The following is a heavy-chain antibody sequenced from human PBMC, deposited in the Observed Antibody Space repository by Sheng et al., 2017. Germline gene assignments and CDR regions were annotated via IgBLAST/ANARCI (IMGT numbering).Heavy chain of an antibody. D-gene: IGHD3-22*01. CDR3: ARPPNPYYYDSSGYGY. CDR2: INHSGST. V-gene: IGHV4-34*01. J-gene: IGHJ4*02. CDR1: GGSFSGYY. Sequence: QVQLQQWGAGLLKPSETLSLTCAVYGGSFSGYYWSWIRQPPGKGLEWIGEINHSGSTNYNPSLKSRVTISVDTSKNQFSLKLSSVTAADTAVYYCARPPNPYYYDSSGYGYWGQGTLVTVSS.